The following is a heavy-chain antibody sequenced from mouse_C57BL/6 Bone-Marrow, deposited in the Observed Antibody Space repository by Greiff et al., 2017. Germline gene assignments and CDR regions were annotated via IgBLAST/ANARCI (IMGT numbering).Heavy chain of an antibody. D-gene: IGHD2-4*01. CDR2: IHPNSGST. Sequence: QVQLQQPGAELVKPGASVKLSCKASGYTFTSYWMHWVKQRPGQGLEWIGMIHPNSGSTNYNEKFKSKATLTVDKSSSTAYMQLSILTSEDSAVYYCAREGVYYYPAWFAYWGQGTLVTVSA. J-gene: IGHJ3*01. V-gene: IGHV1-64*01. CDR3: AREGVYYYPAWFAY. CDR1: GYTFTSYW.